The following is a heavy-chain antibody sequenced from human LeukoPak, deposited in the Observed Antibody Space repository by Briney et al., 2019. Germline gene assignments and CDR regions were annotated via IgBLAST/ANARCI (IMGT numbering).Heavy chain of an antibody. Sequence: ASVKVSCKASGYSFPTYGINWVRQAPGQGLEWMGWISTYNGNTNYAQNVQGRVTMTTDTSTSTVYMELRSLRSDDTAVYYCARAPNAESPTDYWGQGTLVTVSS. V-gene: IGHV1-18*01. CDR1: GYSFPTYG. CDR3: ARAPNAESPTDY. CDR2: ISTYNGNT. D-gene: IGHD1-14*01. J-gene: IGHJ4*02.